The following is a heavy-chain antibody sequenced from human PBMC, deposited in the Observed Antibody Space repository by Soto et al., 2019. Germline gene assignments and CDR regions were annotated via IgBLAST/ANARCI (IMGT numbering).Heavy chain of an antibody. V-gene: IGHV3-33*01. CDR1: GFTFSSYG. CDR2: IWYDGSNK. Sequence: QVQLVESGGGVVQPGRSLRLSCAASGFTFSSYGMHWVRQAPGKRLEWVAVIWYDGSNKYYADSVKGRFTISRDNSKNTLYLQMSGERAGDTAVYCCARELGLGDSSGYWGQGTMVTVSS. J-gene: IGHJ4*02. CDR3: ARELGLGDSSGY. D-gene: IGHD3-22*01.